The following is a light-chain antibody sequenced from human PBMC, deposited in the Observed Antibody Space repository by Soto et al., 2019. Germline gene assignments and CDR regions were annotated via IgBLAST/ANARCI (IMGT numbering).Light chain of an antibody. J-gene: IGLJ2*01. V-gene: IGLV2-14*01. Sequence: QSVLTQPASVSGSPGQSITISCTGSSSDIGGYNSVSWYQQHPGRAPKLLIYDVNNRPSGVSNRFSGSKSGNTASLSISGLQADDEADYYCCSYTSSDTLVFGGGTKLTVL. CDR1: SSDIGGYNS. CDR3: CSYTSSDTLV. CDR2: DVN.